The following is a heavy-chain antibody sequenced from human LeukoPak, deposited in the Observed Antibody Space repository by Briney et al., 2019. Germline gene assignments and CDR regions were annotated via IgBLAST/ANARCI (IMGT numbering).Heavy chain of an antibody. CDR2: IKSKTDGGTT. Sequence: GGSLRLSCAASGFTFSNAWMSWVRQAPGEGLEWVGRIKSKTDGGTTDYAAPVKGRSTISRDDSKNTLYLQMNSLKTEDTAVYYCTTGKGDSSGYYRTDAFDIWGQGTMVTVFS. D-gene: IGHD3-22*01. CDR3: TTGKGDSSGYYRTDAFDI. V-gene: IGHV3-15*01. CDR1: GFTFSNAW. J-gene: IGHJ3*02.